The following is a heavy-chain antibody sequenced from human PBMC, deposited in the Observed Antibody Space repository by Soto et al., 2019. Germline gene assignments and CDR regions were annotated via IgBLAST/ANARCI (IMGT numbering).Heavy chain of an antibody. V-gene: IGHV1-18*01. J-gene: IGHJ5*02. CDR1: GYTFTSYG. D-gene: IGHD2-8*02. CDR2: ISAYNGNT. Sequence: QVQLVQSGAEVKKPGASVKVSCKASGYTFTSYGISWVRQAPGQGIVWMGWISAYNGNTNYAQKLQGRVTMTPDTSTSTAYMELRSLRSADTAVYYCARDGGVQARFDPWGQGTLVTVSS. CDR3: ARDGGVQARFDP.